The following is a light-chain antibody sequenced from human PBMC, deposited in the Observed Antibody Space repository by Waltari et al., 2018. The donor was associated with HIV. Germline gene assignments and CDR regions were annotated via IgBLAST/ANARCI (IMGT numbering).Light chain of an antibody. CDR3: QQYNNYPIT. CDR2: RAS. Sequence: DIQMTQSPSTLSAFVGDRVTITCRASQSVNYWLAWYQQKPGRAPKLLINRASSLESGVPSRFSGSGSGTEFSLTISSLKPDDFATYYCQQYNNYPITFDQGTRLEIK. J-gene: IGKJ5*01. CDR1: QSVNYW. V-gene: IGKV1-5*03.